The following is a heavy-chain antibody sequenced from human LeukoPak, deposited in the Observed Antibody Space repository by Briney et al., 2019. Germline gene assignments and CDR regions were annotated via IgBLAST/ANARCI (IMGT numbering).Heavy chain of an antibody. J-gene: IGHJ4*02. Sequence: GGSLRLSCAASGFTFSSYAMSWVRQAPGKGLEWASGISGSGGSTYYADSVKGRFTISRDNSKNTLYLQMNSLKAEDTAVYYCARGGSYYYDSSGYFGYWGQGTLVTVSS. D-gene: IGHD3-22*01. CDR3: ARGGSYYYDSSGYFGY. V-gene: IGHV3-23*01. CDR2: ISGSGGST. CDR1: GFTFSSYA.